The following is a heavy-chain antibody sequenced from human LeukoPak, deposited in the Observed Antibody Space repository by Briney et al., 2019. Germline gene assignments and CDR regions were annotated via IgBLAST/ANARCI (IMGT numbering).Heavy chain of an antibody. CDR1: GGSFSSYF. Sequence: PSETLSLTCAVYGGSFSSYFWSWIRQPPGKVLEWIGFIAYSGSANYNASLKGRVSISVDMSKIQLSLNLTSVTAADTAVYYCARAPSMILPYYFDYWSQGTLVTVSS. CDR3: ARAPSMILPYYFDY. CDR2: IAYSGSA. J-gene: IGHJ4*02. D-gene: IGHD3-22*01. V-gene: IGHV4-59*01.